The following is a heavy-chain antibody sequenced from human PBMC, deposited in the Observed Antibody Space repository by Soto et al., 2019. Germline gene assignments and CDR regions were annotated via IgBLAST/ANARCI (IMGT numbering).Heavy chain of an antibody. J-gene: IGHJ4*02. Sequence: SETLSLTCAVYGGSFSGYYWSWIRQPPGKGLEWIGEINHSGSTNYNPSLKSRVTISVDTSKNQFSLKLSSVTAADTAVYYCARGVVVTAIRYDYWDQGTLVTVSS. D-gene: IGHD2-21*02. CDR3: ARGVVVTAIRYDY. V-gene: IGHV4-34*01. CDR2: INHSGST. CDR1: GGSFSGYY.